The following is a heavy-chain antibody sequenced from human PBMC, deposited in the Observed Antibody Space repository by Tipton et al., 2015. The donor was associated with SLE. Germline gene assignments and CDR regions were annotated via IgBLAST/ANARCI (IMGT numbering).Heavy chain of an antibody. D-gene: IGHD3-22*01. CDR2: ISYDGSNK. V-gene: IGHV3-30-3*01. CDR3: ARDTGYYYDSSGFNWFDP. CDR1: GFTFSSYA. J-gene: IGHJ5*02. Sequence: SLRLSCAASGFTFSSYAMHWVRQAPGKGLEWVAVISYDGSNKYYADSVKGRFTISRDNSKNTLYLQMNSLRAEDTAVYYCARDTGYYYDSSGFNWFDPWGQGTLVTVSS.